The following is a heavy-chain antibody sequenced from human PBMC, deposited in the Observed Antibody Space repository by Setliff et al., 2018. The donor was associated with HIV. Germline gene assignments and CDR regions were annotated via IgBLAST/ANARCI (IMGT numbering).Heavy chain of an antibody. J-gene: IGHJ4*01. V-gene: IGHV3-43*02. D-gene: IGHD3-10*01. CDR1: GFTFDDCV. CDR2: ISENGGRT. Sequence: PGGSLRLSCAASGFTFDDCVMHWVRQVPGRGLEWVSLISENGGRTNYADSVRGRFTVSRDNTKRSLYLEMNHLTAEDTAVYYCASFFCDYGYWGHGTQVTVSS. CDR3: ASFFCDYGY.